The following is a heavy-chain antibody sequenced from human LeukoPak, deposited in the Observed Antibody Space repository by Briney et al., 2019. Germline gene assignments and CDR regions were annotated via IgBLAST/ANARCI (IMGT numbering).Heavy chain of an antibody. CDR3: ARVDSSDSYWYFDL. Sequence: GGSLRLSCAASGFTFSSYSMNWVRQAPGKGLEWVSSISSSSSYIYYADSVKGRFTISRDNAKNSLYLQMNSLRAEDTAVYYCARVDSSDSYWYFDLWGRGTLITVSS. J-gene: IGHJ2*01. D-gene: IGHD3-22*01. CDR2: ISSSSSYI. CDR1: GFTFSSYS. V-gene: IGHV3-21*01.